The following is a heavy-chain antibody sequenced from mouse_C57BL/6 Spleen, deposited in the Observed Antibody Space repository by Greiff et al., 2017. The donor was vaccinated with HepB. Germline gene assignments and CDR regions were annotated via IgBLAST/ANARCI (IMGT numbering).Heavy chain of an antibody. CDR1: GYTFTSYW. CDR2: IYPSDSET. CDR3: ARAGVLRHWFAY. Sequence: QVQLQQPGAELVRPGSSVKLSCKASGYTFTSYWMDWVKQRPGQGLEWIGNIYPSDSETHYNQKFKDKATLTVDKSSSTAYMQRSSLTSEDSAVYYCARAGVLRHWFAYWGQGTLVTVSA. D-gene: IGHD1-2*01. J-gene: IGHJ3*01. V-gene: IGHV1-61*01.